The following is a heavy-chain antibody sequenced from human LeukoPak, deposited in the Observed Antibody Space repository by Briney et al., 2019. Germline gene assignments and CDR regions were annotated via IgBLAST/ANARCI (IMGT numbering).Heavy chain of an antibody. CDR1: GYTFTDYF. Sequence: ASVKVSCKSSGYTFTDYFIHWVRQAPGQGLEWMGWINPNNGGTNFAQKFRGRVTMTRDTSISTVHMELSRLRSDDTAIYFCARVKFFGVVTNALDIWGQGTMVTVSS. V-gene: IGHV1-2*02. CDR2: INPNNGGT. D-gene: IGHD3-3*01. CDR3: ARVKFFGVVTNALDI. J-gene: IGHJ3*02.